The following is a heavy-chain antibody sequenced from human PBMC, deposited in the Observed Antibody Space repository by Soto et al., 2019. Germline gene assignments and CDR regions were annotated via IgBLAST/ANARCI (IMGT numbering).Heavy chain of an antibody. V-gene: IGHV1-69*13. D-gene: IGHD6-19*01. CDR1: GGTFSSYA. CDR2: IIPIFGTA. CDR3: ARARLYSSGWYDY. Sequence: ASVNVSCKASGGTFSSYAISWVRQAPGQGLEWMGGIIPIFGTANYAQKFQGRVTITADESTSTAYMELSSLRSEDTAVYYCARARLYSSGWYDYWGQGTLVTSPQ. J-gene: IGHJ4*02.